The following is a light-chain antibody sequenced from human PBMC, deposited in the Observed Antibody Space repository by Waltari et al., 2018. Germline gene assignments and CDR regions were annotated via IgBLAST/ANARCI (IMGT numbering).Light chain of an antibody. CDR2: AAS. V-gene: IGKV1-39*01. J-gene: IGKJ1*01. Sequence: DIQMTQSPYSLSASVGDRVTITCRASQTNSRYLNWYKQKPGKAPNLLIYAASSLQSGVPSRFSGSGSGRDFTLIITSLQPEDFATYYCQESYSFTRTFGQGTKVEIK. CDR1: QTNSRY. CDR3: QESYSFTRT.